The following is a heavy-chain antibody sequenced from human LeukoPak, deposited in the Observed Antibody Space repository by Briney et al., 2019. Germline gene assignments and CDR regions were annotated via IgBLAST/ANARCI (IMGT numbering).Heavy chain of an antibody. CDR1: GYTFTSYA. D-gene: IGHD5-24*01. Sequence: GASVKVSCKASGYTFTSYAMNWVRQAPGQGLEWMGWINANTGNPTYAQGFTGRFVFSLDTSVSTAYLQISSLKAEDTAVYYCATFLLEMVPDYWGQGTLVTVSS. J-gene: IGHJ4*02. V-gene: IGHV7-4-1*02. CDR2: INANTGNP. CDR3: ATFLLEMVPDY.